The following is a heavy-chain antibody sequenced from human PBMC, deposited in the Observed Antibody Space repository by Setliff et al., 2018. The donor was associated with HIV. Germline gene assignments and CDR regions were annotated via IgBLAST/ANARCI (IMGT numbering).Heavy chain of an antibody. D-gene: IGHD3-10*01. J-gene: IGHJ5*02. CDR1: GFTFNNYW. Sequence: GSLRLSCAASGFTFNNYWMSRVRQAPGKGLEWVANIKPDGREKYYVDSVKGRFTISRDNAKNSLYLQMNSLRVDDTAVYHCARSSYSSGSQYNYFDPWGQGTLVTVS. V-gene: IGHV3-7*01. CDR2: IKPDGREK. CDR3: ARSSYSSGSQYNYFDP.